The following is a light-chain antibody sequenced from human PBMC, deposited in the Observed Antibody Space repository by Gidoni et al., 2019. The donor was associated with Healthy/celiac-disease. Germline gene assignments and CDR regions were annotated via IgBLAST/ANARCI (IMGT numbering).Light chain of an antibody. Sequence: EIVLTQSPGTPSLSPGERATLSCRASQSVSSSYLAWYQQKPGQAPRLLIYGASSRDTGIPDRFSGSGSGTDFTLTISRLEPEDFAVYYCQQYGSSLWTFGQXTKVEIK. CDR2: GAS. V-gene: IGKV3-20*01. J-gene: IGKJ1*01. CDR3: QQYGSSLWT. CDR1: QSVSSSY.